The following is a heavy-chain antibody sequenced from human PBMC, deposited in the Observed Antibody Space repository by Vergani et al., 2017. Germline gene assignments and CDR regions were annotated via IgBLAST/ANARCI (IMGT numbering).Heavy chain of an antibody. V-gene: IGHV1-18*01. D-gene: IGHD3-9*01. CDR1: GYTSTSYG. Sequence: QVQLVQSGAEVKKPGASVKVSCKVSGYTSTSYGISWVRQAPGQGLEWMGWISAYNGYTTYAQKLQGRVSMTTDTSTSTAHMELRSLRSDDTAVYYWARWTEDMLTGYYALDCWGQGTLVTVSA. CDR3: ARWTEDMLTGYYALDC. CDR2: ISAYNGYT. J-gene: IGHJ4*02.